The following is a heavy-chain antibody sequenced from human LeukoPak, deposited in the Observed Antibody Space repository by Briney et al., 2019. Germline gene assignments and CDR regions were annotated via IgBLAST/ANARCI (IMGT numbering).Heavy chain of an antibody. CDR3: GKDTSRYDSSGYCDY. CDR2: ISGSGGST. V-gene: IGHV3-23*01. J-gene: IGHJ4*02. CDR1: GFTYRSYA. D-gene: IGHD3-22*01. Sequence: PVGDLSLYFEGSGFTYRSYAMRWVRQAPGKGLGRVSAISGSGGSTYYTDSVKGRFTISRDNAKNSLYLQMNSLRAEDTALYYCGKDTSRYDSSGYCDYWGQGTLVTVSS.